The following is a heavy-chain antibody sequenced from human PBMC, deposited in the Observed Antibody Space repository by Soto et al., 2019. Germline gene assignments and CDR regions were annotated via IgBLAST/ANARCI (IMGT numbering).Heavy chain of an antibody. Sequence: SVKVSCNASGYAFTSYARHWVRLAPGQRRESMRWVNAGNGNTKYSQKLQRRLTMTTDTSTSTAYMELRSLRSDDIAVYYCPRAVTIFGVVKNGMDVWAQGTTV. CDR1: GYAFTSYA. CDR2: VNAGNGNT. J-gene: IGHJ6*02. D-gene: IGHD3-3*01. V-gene: IGHV1-3*01. CDR3: PRAVTIFGVVKNGMDV.